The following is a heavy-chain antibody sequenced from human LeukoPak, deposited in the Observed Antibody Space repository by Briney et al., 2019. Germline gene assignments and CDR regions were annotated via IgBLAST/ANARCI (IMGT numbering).Heavy chain of an antibody. D-gene: IGHD6-19*01. J-gene: IGHJ4*02. CDR1: GYTFRPYS. CDR2: ISGDSSTT. V-gene: IGHV3-48*02. Sequence: GGSERLPCAASGYTFRPYSVNWLRQAPGKGLEWISYISGDSSTTHYADSVKGRFTISRDNAKNSLYLQMNSLRDEDTAVYYCARDPYSSGWFDFWGQGTLVTVSS. CDR3: ARDPYSSGWFDF.